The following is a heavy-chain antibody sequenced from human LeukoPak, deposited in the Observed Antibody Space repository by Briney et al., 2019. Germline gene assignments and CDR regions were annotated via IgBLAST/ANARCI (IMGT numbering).Heavy chain of an antibody. CDR2: ISYDGSNK. CDR1: GFTFSSYG. V-gene: IGHV3-30*18. D-gene: IGHD3-22*01. J-gene: IGHJ4*02. Sequence: GRSLRLSCAASGFTFSSYGMHWVRQAPGKGLEWVAVISYDGSNKYYADSVKGRFTISRDNSKNTLYLQMNSLRAEDTAVYYCAKSLGYGYYDSSGQDYWGQGTLVTVSS. CDR3: AKSLGYGYYDSSGQDY.